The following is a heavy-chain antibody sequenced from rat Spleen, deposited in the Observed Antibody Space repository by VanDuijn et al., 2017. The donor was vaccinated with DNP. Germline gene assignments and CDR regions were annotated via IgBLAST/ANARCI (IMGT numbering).Heavy chain of an antibody. J-gene: IGHJ2*01. CDR1: GFTFSNYD. V-gene: IGHV5-7*01. Sequence: EVQVVESGGGLVQPGRSMTVSCAASGFTFSNYDMAWVRQAPKKGLEWVATISYDGSSTYYRDSVKGRFTISRDNAKSTLYLQMDSLRSEDTATYYCTTVATYYFDYWGQGVMVTVSS. CDR3: TTVATYYFDY. D-gene: IGHD1-3*01. CDR2: ISYDGSST.